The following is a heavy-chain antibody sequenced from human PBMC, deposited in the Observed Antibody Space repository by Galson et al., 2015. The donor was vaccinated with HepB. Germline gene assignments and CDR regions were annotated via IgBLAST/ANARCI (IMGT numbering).Heavy chain of an antibody. Sequence: FLRLSCAVSGFRIIDNYMNWVRQAPGKGLEWLSVMYSDGTTDYAHSLKGRFTMSRDSSKNTVFLHMNSLRVEDTAVYYCASSYCTSGSCFFDDWGQGTLLTVSS. V-gene: IGHV3-53*01. CDR2: MYSDGTT. CDR3: ASSYCTSGSCFFDD. D-gene: IGHD2-8*01. J-gene: IGHJ4*02. CDR1: GFRIIDNY.